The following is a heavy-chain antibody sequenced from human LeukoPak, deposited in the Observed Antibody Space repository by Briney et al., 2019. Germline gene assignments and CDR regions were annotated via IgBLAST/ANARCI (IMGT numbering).Heavy chain of an antibody. V-gene: IGHV3-23*01. J-gene: IGHJ4*02. CDR1: GFTFSNYA. CDR2: ISGSGGST. CDR3: ARDAFIRSDSPVDY. Sequence: PGGSLRLSCAASGFTFSNYAMNWVRQAPGEGLEWVSAISGSGGSTYSADSVKGRFTISRDNSKNTLYLQMNSLRAEDTAVYYCARDAFIRSDSPVDYWGQGTLVTVSS. D-gene: IGHD1-26*01.